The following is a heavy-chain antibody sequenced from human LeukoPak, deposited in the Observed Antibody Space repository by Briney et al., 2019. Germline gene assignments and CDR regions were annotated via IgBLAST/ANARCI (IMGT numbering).Heavy chain of an antibody. CDR3: ARKGTYYYDSSGLKTNWFDP. Sequence: VASVKVSCKASGYTFTSYDINWVRQATGQGLEWMGWMNPNSGNTGYAQKFQGRVTMTRNTSISTAYMELSSLRSEDTAVYYCARKGTYYYDSSGLKTNWFDPWGQGTLVTVSS. D-gene: IGHD3-22*01. J-gene: IGHJ5*02. V-gene: IGHV1-8*01. CDR1: GYTFTSYD. CDR2: MNPNSGNT.